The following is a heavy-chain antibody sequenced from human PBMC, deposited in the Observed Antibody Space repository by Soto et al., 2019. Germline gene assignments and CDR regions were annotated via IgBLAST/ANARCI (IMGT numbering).Heavy chain of an antibody. Sequence: QVQLVESGGGLVKPGGSLRLSCAASGFTFSDYYMSWIRQAPGKGLEWVSYISSSSSYTNYADSVKGRFTISRDNAKNSLYLQMNSLRAEETAVYYCARDWGDIVVVPAAPGQEEKGEGGPRYSLPYYYGMDVWGQGTTVTVSS. CDR3: ARDWGDIVVVPAAPGQEEKGEGGPRYSLPYYYGMDV. CDR1: GFTFSDYY. D-gene: IGHD2-2*01. V-gene: IGHV3-11*06. CDR2: ISSSSSYT. J-gene: IGHJ6*02.